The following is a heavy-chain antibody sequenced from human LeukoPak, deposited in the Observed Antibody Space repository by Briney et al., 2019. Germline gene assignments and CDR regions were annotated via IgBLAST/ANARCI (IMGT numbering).Heavy chain of an antibody. J-gene: IGHJ4*02. V-gene: IGHV1-46*01. CDR1: GYRFTSYD. CDR3: ARDGPTAAPFDY. CDR2: INPSGGST. Sequence: ASVKVSCKASGYRFTSYDMHWVRQAPGQGLEWMGIINPSGGSTSYAQRFQGRVAMTRDTSTTTVHMEVNSLTSEDTAVYFCARDGPTAAPFDYWGQGTLVTVSS. D-gene: IGHD2-2*01.